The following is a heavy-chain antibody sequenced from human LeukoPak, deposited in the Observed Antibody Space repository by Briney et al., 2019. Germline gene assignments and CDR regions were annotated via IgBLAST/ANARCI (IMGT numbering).Heavy chain of an antibody. D-gene: IGHD6-19*01. CDR2: IYSSGST. CDR1: GGSISRDY. Sequence: PSETLSLTCTVSGGSISRDYWSWIRQPAGQELEWVGRIYSSGSTNYNPPLKSRVTMSVDTSKNQFSLKLSSVTAADTAVYYCARHSIVGQWLVPFDYWGQGTLVTVSS. V-gene: IGHV4-4*07. CDR3: ARHSIVGQWLVPFDY. J-gene: IGHJ4*02.